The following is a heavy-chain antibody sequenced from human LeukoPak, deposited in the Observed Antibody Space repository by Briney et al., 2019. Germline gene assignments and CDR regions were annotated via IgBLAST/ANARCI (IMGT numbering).Heavy chain of an antibody. Sequence: ASVKVSCKASGYTFTSYGISWVRQAPGQGLEWMGWISAYNGNTNCAQKLQGRVTMTTDTSTSTAYMELRSLRSDDTAVYYCASRITIFGVDPALYYYGMDVWGQGTTVTVSS. CDR3: ASRITIFGVDPALYYYGMDV. D-gene: IGHD3-3*01. CDR1: GYTFTSYG. CDR2: ISAYNGNT. J-gene: IGHJ6*02. V-gene: IGHV1-18*01.